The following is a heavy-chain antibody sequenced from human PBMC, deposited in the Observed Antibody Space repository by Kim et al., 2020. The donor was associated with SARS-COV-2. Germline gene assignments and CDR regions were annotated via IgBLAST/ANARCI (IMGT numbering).Heavy chain of an antibody. CDR3: ARLGSGGC. V-gene: IGHV3-53*01. CDR1: GFTVSGNY. D-gene: IGHD3-10*01. J-gene: IGHJ4*02. Sequence: GGSLRLSCAASGFTVSGNYMSWVRQAPGKGLEWVSLIDSGLGTYYTQSVKGRFTISGDISKNTMYLHMSGLRADDTAIYYCARLGSGGCWGQGTRVTVSS. CDR2: IDSGLGT.